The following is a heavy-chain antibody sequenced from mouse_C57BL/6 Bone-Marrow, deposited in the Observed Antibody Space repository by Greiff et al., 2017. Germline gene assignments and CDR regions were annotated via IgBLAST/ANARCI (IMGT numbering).Heavy chain of an antibody. CDR2: INPSSGYT. J-gene: IGHJ1*03. V-gene: IGHV1-7*01. Sequence: QVQLQQSGAELAKPGASVKLSCKASGYTFTSYWMHWVKQRPGQGLEWLGYINPSSGYTKYNQKFKDKATLTADKASCTAYMQLSSLTYEDSAVYYCDRESFYYGYWYFDVWGTGTTVTVSS. D-gene: IGHD1-1*01. CDR3: DRESFYYGYWYFDV. CDR1: GYTFTSYW.